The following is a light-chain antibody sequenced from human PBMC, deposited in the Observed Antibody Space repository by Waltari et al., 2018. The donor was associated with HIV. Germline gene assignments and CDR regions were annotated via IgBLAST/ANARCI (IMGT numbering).Light chain of an antibody. CDR3: GTWDTSLSGVV. J-gene: IGLJ2*01. V-gene: IGLV1-51*02. CDR1: RSNVGSND. CDR2: ENN. Sequence: QSVLTQPPSVSAAAGQKVTISCPGRRSNVGSNDVSCYQPLPGTAPKLLIYENNKRPSGIPDRFSGSKSGTSATLGITGLQTWDEADYYCGTWDTSLSGVVFGGGTKLTVL.